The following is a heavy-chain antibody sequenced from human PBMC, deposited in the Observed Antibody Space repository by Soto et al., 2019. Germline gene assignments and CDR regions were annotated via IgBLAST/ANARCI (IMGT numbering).Heavy chain of an antibody. Sequence: EVQLLESGGGLVQPGGSLRLSCAASGFTFSSYVMNWVRQAPGKGLEWVSAISDSGANTYYADSVRGRFTISRDNSKNTMYLQMNSLRAEDTALYYCPGDPGWKGSYWGQGTLVTVSA. CDR3: PGDPGWKGSY. J-gene: IGHJ4*02. V-gene: IGHV3-23*01. D-gene: IGHD6-19*01. CDR1: GFTFSSYV. CDR2: ISDSGANT.